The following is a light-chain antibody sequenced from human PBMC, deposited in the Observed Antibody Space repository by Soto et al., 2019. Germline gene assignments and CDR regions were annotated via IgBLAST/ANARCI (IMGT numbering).Light chain of an antibody. Sequence: EPVLTQSPGTLSLSPGERATLSCRASQTIRSNYLAWYRQTPGQAPRLLIYGASNRATGIADRFSGSGSGTGFSLIISRLEPEDFALYYCQQYGSSPWTFGQGTKVEIK. CDR2: GAS. J-gene: IGKJ1*01. CDR3: QQYGSSPWT. V-gene: IGKV3-20*01. CDR1: QTIRSNY.